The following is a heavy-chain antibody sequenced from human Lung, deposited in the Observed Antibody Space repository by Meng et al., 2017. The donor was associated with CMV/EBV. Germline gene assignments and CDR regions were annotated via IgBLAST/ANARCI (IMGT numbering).Heavy chain of an antibody. D-gene: IGHD1-26*01. CDR1: GGTFNSYA. J-gene: IGHJ4*02. Sequence: QVQLVQSGAEVMKPXSSVKVSCKTSGGTFNSYATSWVRQAPGQGLEWMGGIIPIFGTTNYAQKFQGRIRITADESTSTAYMELSSLRSEDTAVYYCARAPPIVGASFDSWGQGTLVTVSS. V-gene: IGHV1-69*12. CDR3: ARAPPIVGASFDS. CDR2: IIPIFGTT.